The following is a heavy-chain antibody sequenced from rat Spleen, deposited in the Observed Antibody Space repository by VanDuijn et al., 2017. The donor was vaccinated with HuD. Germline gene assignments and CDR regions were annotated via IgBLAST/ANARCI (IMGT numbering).Heavy chain of an antibody. V-gene: IGHV5-7*01. CDR3: ARHDYGYGDFDY. CDR2: ISYDGSST. Sequence: EVQLVESGGGLVQPGRSLKLSCAASGFTFSDYNMAWVRQAPKKGLEWVATISYDGSSTYYRDLVKGRVTISRHNAKITLYLQMDSLRSEDTATYYCARHDYGYGDFDYWGQGVMVTVSS. J-gene: IGHJ2*01. CDR1: GFTFSDYN. D-gene: IGHD1-7*01.